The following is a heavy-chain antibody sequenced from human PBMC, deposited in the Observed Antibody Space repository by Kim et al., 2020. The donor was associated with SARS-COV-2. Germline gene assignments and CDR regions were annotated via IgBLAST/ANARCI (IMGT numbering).Heavy chain of an antibody. Sequence: SETLSLTCAVYGGSFSGYYWSWIRQPPGKGLEWIGEINHSGSTNYNSFLKSRVTISVDTSKNQFSLKLSSVTAADTAVYYCAEGDDGYDPPHFDYWGQGT. V-gene: IGHV4-34*01. CDR1: GGSFSGYY. D-gene: IGHD5-12*01. J-gene: IGHJ4*02. CDR3: AEGDDGYDPPHFDY. CDR2: INHSGST.